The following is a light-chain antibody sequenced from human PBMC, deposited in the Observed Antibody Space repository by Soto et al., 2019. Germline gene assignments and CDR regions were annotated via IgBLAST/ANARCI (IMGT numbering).Light chain of an antibody. CDR1: SGHSTYA. V-gene: IGLV4-69*02. Sequence: QPVLAQSPSASASLGASVKLTCTLSSGHSTYAIAWHQQHPEKGPRYLMKVDNDGSHIKGDGIPDRFSGSSSGAERYLTISSLQSDDEADYYCQTWGAGIRVFGGGTKVTVL. CDR2: VDNDGSH. J-gene: IGLJ2*01. CDR3: QTWGAGIRV.